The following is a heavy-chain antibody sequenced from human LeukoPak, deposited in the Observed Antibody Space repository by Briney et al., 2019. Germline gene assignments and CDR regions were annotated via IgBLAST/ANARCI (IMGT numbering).Heavy chain of an antibody. CDR2: INPSGGTT. Sequence: ASVKVSCKASGYTFTSYYMHWVRQAPGQGLEWMRIINPSGGTTSYAQKFQGRVTMTRDTPTSTVYMELSSLRSEDTAVYYCARADDYYDSSGYYSGIYFQHWGQGTLVTVSS. V-gene: IGHV1-46*01. CDR1: GYTFTSYY. CDR3: ARADDYYDSSGYYSGIYFQH. J-gene: IGHJ1*01. D-gene: IGHD3-22*01.